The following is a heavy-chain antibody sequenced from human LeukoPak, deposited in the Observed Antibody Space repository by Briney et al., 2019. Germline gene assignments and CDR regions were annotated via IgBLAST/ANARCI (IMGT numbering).Heavy chain of an antibody. J-gene: IGHJ6*04. D-gene: IGHD3-10*02. CDR1: GFTFSSSW. CDR3: AELGITMIGGV. CDR2: IKGDGSEK. V-gene: IGHV3-7*01. Sequence: GGSLRLSCADSGFTFSSSWMTWVRQAPGKGLEWVANIKGDGSEKNYVDSVKGRFTISRDNAKNSLHLQMNSLRAEDTAVYYCAELGITMIGGVWGKGTTVTISS.